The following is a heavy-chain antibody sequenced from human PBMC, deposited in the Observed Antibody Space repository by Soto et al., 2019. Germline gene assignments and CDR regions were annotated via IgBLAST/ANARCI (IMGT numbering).Heavy chain of an antibody. V-gene: IGHV3-9*01. Sequence: SLRLSCAASGFTFDDYAMHWVRQAPGKGLEWVSGISWNSGSIGYADSVKGRFTISRDNAKNSLYLQMNSLRAEDTALYYCAGGITIFGVVSDAFDIWGQGTMVTVSS. CDR1: GFTFDDYA. D-gene: IGHD3-3*01. CDR2: ISWNSGSI. J-gene: IGHJ3*02. CDR3: AGGITIFGVVSDAFDI.